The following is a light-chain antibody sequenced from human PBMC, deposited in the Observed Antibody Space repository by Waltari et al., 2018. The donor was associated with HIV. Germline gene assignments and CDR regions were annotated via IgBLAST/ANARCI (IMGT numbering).Light chain of an antibody. CDR1: SSNIGSNY. CDR3: AAWDDSLSGPV. V-gene: IGLV1-47*01. Sequence: QSVLTQPPSASGTPGQRVTISCSGSSSNIGSNYVYWYQQLPGTAPKLLIYRSNPRPAGGPEPFSGSRSGTTASVAISGLRSEDEADYYCAAWDDSLSGPVFGGGTKLTVL. J-gene: IGLJ3*02. CDR2: RSN.